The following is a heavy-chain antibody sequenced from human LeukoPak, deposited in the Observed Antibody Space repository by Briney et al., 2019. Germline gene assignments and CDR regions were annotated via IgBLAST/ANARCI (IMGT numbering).Heavy chain of an antibody. CDR2: IYYSGGT. J-gene: IGHJ6*02. CDR1: GGSISSYY. V-gene: IGHV4-59*08. D-gene: IGHD4-17*01. CDR3: ARHGDYYYYGMDV. Sequence: SETLSLTCTVSGGSISSYYWSWIRQPPGKGLEWIGYIYYSGGTNYNPSLKSRVTISVDTSKNQFSLKLGSVTAADTAVYYCARHGDYYYYGMDVWGQGTTVTVSS.